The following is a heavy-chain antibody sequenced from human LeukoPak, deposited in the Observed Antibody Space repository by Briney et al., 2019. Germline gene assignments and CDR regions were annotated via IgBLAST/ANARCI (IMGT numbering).Heavy chain of an antibody. Sequence: PSETLSLTCTVSGGPISGYYWSWIRQPAGKGLEWIGRIYTSGSTNYNPSLKSRVTISVDTSKNQFSLNLRSVTAADTAVYYCARANYYDTSGYSRGAFDIWGQGTMVTVSS. J-gene: IGHJ3*02. CDR2: IYTSGST. CDR3: ARANYYDTSGYSRGAFDI. CDR1: GGPISGYY. V-gene: IGHV4-4*07. D-gene: IGHD3-22*01.